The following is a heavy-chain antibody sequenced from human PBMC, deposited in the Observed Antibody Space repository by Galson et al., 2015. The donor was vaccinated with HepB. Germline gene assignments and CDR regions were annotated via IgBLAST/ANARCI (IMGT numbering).Heavy chain of an antibody. CDR1: GGSFSGYQ. D-gene: IGHD3-16*01. V-gene: IGHV4-34*01. Sequence: ETLSLTCGVYGGSFSGYQWSWLRQPPRKAPEWIGEINYRGSTSYSPSLKSRVTISLDTSKNQFSLELTSVTAADTAVYFCARGLRGGLGGRLELWGQGALVTVSS. CDR3: ARGLRGGLGGRLEL. J-gene: IGHJ5*02. CDR2: INYRGST.